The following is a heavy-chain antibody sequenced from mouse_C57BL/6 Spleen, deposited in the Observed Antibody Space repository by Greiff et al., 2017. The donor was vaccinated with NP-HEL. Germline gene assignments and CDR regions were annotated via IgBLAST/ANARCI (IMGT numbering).Heavy chain of an antibody. J-gene: IGHJ4*01. CDR3: ARTYYYGSTMDY. CDR2: IDPSDSYT. Sequence: QVQLQQPGAELVMPGASVKLSCKASGYTFTSYWMHWVKQRPGQGLEWIGEIDPSDSYTNYNQKFKGKSTLTVDKSSSTAYMQLSSLTSEDSAVYYCARTYYYGSTMDYWGQGTSVTVAS. CDR1: GYTFTSYW. D-gene: IGHD1-1*01. V-gene: IGHV1-69*01.